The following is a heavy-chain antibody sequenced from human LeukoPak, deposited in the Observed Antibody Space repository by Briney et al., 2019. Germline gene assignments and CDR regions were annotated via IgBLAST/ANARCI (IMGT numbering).Heavy chain of an antibody. J-gene: IGHJ5*01. CDR3: ARGLLVAGVGIFDS. Sequence: ASVKVSCKASGYTFTSYDINWVRQAPGQGLEWMGWINPNNGATNYAQRFQGRVTMTRDTSITTAYMELTSLMPDDPAVYYCARGLLVAGVGIFDSWGQGTLLTVSS. D-gene: IGHD6-19*01. V-gene: IGHV1-2*02. CDR2: INPNNGAT. CDR1: GYTFTSYD.